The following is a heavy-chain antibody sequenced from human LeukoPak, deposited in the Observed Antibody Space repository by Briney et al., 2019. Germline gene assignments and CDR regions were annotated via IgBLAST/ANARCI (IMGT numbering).Heavy chain of an antibody. CDR3: ANVYDILTGSYGMDV. V-gene: IGHV3-30-3*01. Sequence: GGSLRLSCAASGFTFSSYAIHWVRPAPGKGLEWVAVISYDGSNKYYADSVKGRFTISRDNSKNTLYLQMNSLRAEDTAVYYCANVYDILTGSYGMDVWGQGTTVTVSS. J-gene: IGHJ6*02. CDR1: GFTFSSYA. D-gene: IGHD3-9*01. CDR2: ISYDGSNK.